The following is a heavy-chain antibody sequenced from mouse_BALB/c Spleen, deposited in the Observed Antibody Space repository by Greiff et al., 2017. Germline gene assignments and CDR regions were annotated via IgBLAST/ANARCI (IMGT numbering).Heavy chain of an antibody. CDR1: GYSFTSYW. V-gene: IGHV1-4*01. CDR3: ARWGFITTVVAGGYFDY. J-gene: IGHJ2*01. D-gene: IGHD1-1*01. CDR2: INPSTGYT. Sequence: VQLQQPGAELVRPGASVKLSCKASGYSFTSYWMHWVKQRPGQGLEWIGYINPSTGYTEYNQKFKDKATLTADKSSSTAYMQLSSLTSEDSAVYYCARWGFITTVVAGGYFDYWGQGTTLTVSS.